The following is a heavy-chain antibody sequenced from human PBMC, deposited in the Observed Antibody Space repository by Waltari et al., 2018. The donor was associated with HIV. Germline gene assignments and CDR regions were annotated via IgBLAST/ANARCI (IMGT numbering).Heavy chain of an antibody. CDR3: ARENILLLFGESYYNYYGMDV. V-gene: IGHV4-4*07. CDR1: GGSISGYY. D-gene: IGHD3-10*01. Sequence: QVQLQESGPGLVKPSETLSLTCTVPGGSISGYYWRWIRQPAGKGLEWIGQIYISGSTNYNPSLKSRVTMSLDASKNLFSLKMRSVTAADTAVYYCARENILLLFGESYYNYYGMDVWGQGTTVTVSS. CDR2: IYISGST. J-gene: IGHJ6*02.